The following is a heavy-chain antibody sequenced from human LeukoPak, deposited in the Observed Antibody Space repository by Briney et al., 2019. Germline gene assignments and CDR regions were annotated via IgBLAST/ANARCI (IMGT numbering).Heavy chain of an antibody. J-gene: IGHJ6*03. Sequence: SSETLSLTCAVSGGSISSGGYSWSWIRQPPGKGLEWIGYIYYSGNTYYNPSLKSRVTISVDTSKNQFSLKLSSVTAADTAVYYCARTTEGGYTYDYFYYYYMDVWGKGTTVTISS. CDR2: IYYSGNT. D-gene: IGHD5-18*01. V-gene: IGHV4-61*08. CDR1: GGSISSGGYS. CDR3: ARTTEGGYTYDYFYYYYMDV.